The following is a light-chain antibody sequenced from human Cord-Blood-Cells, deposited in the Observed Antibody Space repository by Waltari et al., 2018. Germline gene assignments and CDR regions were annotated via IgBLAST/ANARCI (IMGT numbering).Light chain of an antibody. V-gene: IGLV2-23*01. Sequence: QSALTQPAPVSGSPGQSITTPCTGTSSDVGRYNHFSWYQQHPGKAPKLMIYEGSKRPSGVSNRFSGSKSGNTASLTISGLQAEDEADYYCCSYAGSSTWVFGGGTKLTVL. CDR3: CSYAGSSTWV. CDR1: SSDVGRYNH. CDR2: EGS. J-gene: IGLJ3*02.